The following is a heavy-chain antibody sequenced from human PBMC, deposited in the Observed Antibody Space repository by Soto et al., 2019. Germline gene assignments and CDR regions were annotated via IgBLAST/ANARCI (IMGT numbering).Heavy chain of an antibody. CDR1: GFTFSNYD. V-gene: IGHV3-30*03. J-gene: IGHJ4*02. CDR2: ISFDGSNR. Sequence: QVQLVESGGGVVQPGRSLRLSCAASGFTFSNYDMHLVRQAPGKGLEWVAAISFDGSNRYYADSVKGRFTISRDISKNTLYLQMNRLRFEDTAVYYCAFIPPTTFDYGCQGSLVTV. D-gene: IGHD4-17*01. CDR3: AFIPPTTFDY.